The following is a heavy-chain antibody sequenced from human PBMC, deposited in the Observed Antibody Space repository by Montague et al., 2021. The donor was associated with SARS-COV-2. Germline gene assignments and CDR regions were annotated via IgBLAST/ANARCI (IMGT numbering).Heavy chain of an antibody. CDR2: IHYSGCT. J-gene: IGHJ5*02. D-gene: IGHD2-2*01. V-gene: IGHV4-39*01. Sequence: SETLSLTCTVSGGSISSSSYYWGWIRQPPGKGLEWIGSIHYSGCTYYNPSLKSRVTISVDTSKKHFSLKLSSVTAADTAVYFCAAQSRGGYCSSSSCYVWFDPWGQGTLVTASS. CDR1: GGSISSSSYY. CDR3: AAQSRGGYCSSSSCYVWFDP.